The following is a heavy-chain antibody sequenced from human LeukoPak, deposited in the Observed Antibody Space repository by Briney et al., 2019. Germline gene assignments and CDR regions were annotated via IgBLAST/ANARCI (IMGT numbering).Heavy chain of an antibody. CDR1: GFTFSTYA. Sequence: AGGSLRLSCAASGFTFSTYAMHWVRQAPGKGLEWVAFISDDGSNKYYADSVKGRFTISRDNSKKTLDLQMNSLRAEDTAVYYCAKGPPYGDYVFDYWGQGTLVTVSS. D-gene: IGHD4-17*01. CDR3: AKGPPYGDYVFDY. J-gene: IGHJ4*02. V-gene: IGHV3-30*18. CDR2: ISDDGSNK.